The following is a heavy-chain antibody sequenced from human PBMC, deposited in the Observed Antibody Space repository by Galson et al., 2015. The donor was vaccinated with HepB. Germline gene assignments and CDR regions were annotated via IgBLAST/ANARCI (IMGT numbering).Heavy chain of an antibody. D-gene: IGHD4-11*01. CDR3: ARSYYSNFPPYYFYYGMDV. CDR2: ISYDRSNK. V-gene: IGHV3-30-3*01. Sequence: SLRLSCAASGFTFSSYAMNWVRQPPGKGLEWVAVISYDRSNKYYADSVKGRFTISRDNSKYTLDLQMNSLRAEDTGVYYCARSYYSNFPPYYFYYGMDVWGQGTTVTVSS. J-gene: IGHJ6*02. CDR1: GFTFSSYA.